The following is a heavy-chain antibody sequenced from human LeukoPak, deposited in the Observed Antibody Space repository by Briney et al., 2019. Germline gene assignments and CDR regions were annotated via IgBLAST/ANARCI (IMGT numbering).Heavy chain of an antibody. D-gene: IGHD3-3*01. Sequence: SETLSLTCTVSGGSISSYYWSWIRQPPGKGLEWIGYIYYSGSTNYNPSLKSRVTISVDTSKNQFSLKLSSVTAADTAVYYCARGGSNTYYDFWSGYTLVHYFDYWGQGTLVTVSS. CDR1: GGSISSYY. V-gene: IGHV4-59*01. CDR2: IYYSGST. CDR3: ARGGSNTYYDFWSGYTLVHYFDY. J-gene: IGHJ4*02.